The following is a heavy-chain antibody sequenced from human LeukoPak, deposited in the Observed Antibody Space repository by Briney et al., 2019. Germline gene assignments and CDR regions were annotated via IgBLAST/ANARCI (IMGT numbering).Heavy chain of an antibody. CDR2: IIPILGIA. CDR3: ATLDYGDYSFDY. CDR1: GGTFSSYA. D-gene: IGHD4-17*01. V-gene: IGHV1-69*04. J-gene: IGHJ4*02. Sequence: ASVKVSCKASGGTFSSYAISWVRQAPGQGLEWMGRIIPILGIANYAQKFQGRVTITADKSTSTAYMELSSLRSEDTAVYYCATLDYGDYSFDYWGQGTLVTVSS.